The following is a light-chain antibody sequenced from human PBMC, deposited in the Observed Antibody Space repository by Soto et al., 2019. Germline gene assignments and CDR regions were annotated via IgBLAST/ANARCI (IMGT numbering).Light chain of an antibody. J-gene: IGLJ2*01. CDR2: DVS. V-gene: IGLV2-14*01. CDR3: ISYTSSTTVV. Sequence: QSALTQPASVSGSPVQSITISCTGTSSDVGGYNYVSWYQQHPGKAPKPMIYDVSNRPSGVSNRVAGSKSGNTAFLTISGVQAEDDADYFCISYTSSTTVVFGGGTKLTVL. CDR1: SSDVGGYNY.